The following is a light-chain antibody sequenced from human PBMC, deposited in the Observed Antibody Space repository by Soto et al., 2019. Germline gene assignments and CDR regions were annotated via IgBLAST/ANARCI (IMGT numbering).Light chain of an antibody. Sequence: QSVLTQPASLSGSPGQSITISCTGTSNYVGGYDYVSWYQQHPGKAPKLMIYDVSNRPSGVSNRFSGSKSGNTASLTISGLQAEDEADYYCSSYTSSITYVFGTGTKVTVL. V-gene: IGLV2-14*01. CDR3: SSYTSSITYV. CDR2: DVS. CDR1: SNYVGGYDY. J-gene: IGLJ1*01.